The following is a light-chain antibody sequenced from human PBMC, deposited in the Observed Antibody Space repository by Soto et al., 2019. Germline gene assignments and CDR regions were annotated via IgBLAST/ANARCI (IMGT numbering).Light chain of an antibody. V-gene: IGKV3-20*01. Sequence: EILLTQSPGSLSLSPVERATLTCMASPSVGDNYHSWYQQKSGQAPRLLIYCASVRATGIPDRFCGSGSGTDFTLSISRLVPEDFAVYYCCQYCSSLPITFGHGTKVDIK. CDR2: CAS. CDR3: CQYCSSLPIT. CDR1: PSVGDNY. J-gene: IGKJ3*01.